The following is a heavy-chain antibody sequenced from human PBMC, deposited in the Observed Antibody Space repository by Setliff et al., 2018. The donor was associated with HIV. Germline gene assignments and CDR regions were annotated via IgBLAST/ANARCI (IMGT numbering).Heavy chain of an antibody. Sequence: ASVTVSCKSSGYPFASYGICWVRQAPGHGLEWMGYISPYNGDAYYAEKFQGRVTMTTDTSTTAVSMELTNLRSEDTAVYFCARMQAYYNFWISTYYFDYWGQGTPVTVSS. CDR3: ARMQAYYNFWISTYYFDY. CDR2: ISPYNGDA. CDR1: GYPFASYG. V-gene: IGHV1-18*01. J-gene: IGHJ4*02. D-gene: IGHD3-3*01.